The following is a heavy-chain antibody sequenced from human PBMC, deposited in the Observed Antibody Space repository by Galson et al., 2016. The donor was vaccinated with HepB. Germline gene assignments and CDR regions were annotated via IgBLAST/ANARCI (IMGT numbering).Heavy chain of an antibody. CDR1: ELVFQNYG. V-gene: IGHV3-9*01. CDR2: ISVNSDNI. J-gene: IGHJ4*02. CDR3: AERLTGNAPFDY. Sequence: SLRLSCAAPELVFQNYGIHWVRQVPGKGLEWVSGISVNSDNIIYADSVRGRFTISRDNAKKSLVLQMNSLRVEDTAFYLCAERLTGNAPFDYWGPGTLVTV. D-gene: IGHD1-20*01.